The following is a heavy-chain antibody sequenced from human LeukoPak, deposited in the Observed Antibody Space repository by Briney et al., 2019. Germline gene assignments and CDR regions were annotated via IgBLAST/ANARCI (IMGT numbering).Heavy chain of an antibody. CDR3: ARGRGAQARIRWSDS. V-gene: IGHV4-61*02. Sequence: PSETLSLTCTVSGGSISSGSYYWSWIRQPAGKGLEWIGRIYTSGSTNYNPSLKSRVTISVDTSKNQFSLKLSSVTAADTAVYYCARGRGAQARIRWSDSWGQGTLVTVSS. CDR2: IYTSGST. CDR1: GGSISSGSYY. J-gene: IGHJ5*01. D-gene: IGHD1-26*01.